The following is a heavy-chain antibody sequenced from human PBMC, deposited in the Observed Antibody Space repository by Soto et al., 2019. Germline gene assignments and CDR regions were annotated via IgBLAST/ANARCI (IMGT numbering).Heavy chain of an antibody. V-gene: IGHV3-49*04. CDR1: GFTFGDYA. CDR2: IRSKAYGGTT. CDR3: TRGIYYYDSSGYIRDYFDY. J-gene: IGHJ4*02. D-gene: IGHD3-22*01. Sequence: GGSLRLSCTASGFTFGDYAMIWVRQAPGKGLEWVGFIRSKAYGGTTEYAASVKGRFTISRDDSKSIAYLQMNSLKTEDTAVYYCTRGIYYYDSSGYIRDYFDYWGQGTLVTVSS.